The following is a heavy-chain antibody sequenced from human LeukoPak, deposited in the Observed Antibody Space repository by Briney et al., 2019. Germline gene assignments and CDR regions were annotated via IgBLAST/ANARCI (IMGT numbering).Heavy chain of an antibody. Sequence: GGSLRLSCAASGFTFSSYAMHWVRQAPGKGLEWVAVISYDGTNKYYADSVKGRFSISRDNSKNTLYRQMNSLRAEDTAVYYCARVLGGGAMETPCDYWGQGTLVTVSS. CDR1: GFTFSSYA. V-gene: IGHV3-30*04. CDR2: ISYDGTNK. CDR3: ARVLGGGAMETPCDY. J-gene: IGHJ4*02. D-gene: IGHD4-23*01.